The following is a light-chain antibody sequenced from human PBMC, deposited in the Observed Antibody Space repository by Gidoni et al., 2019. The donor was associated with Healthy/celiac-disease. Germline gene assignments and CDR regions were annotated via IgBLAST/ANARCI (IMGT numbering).Light chain of an antibody. V-gene: IGKV3-11*01. CDR1: QRVSSY. CDR3: QQRSNWPWT. Sequence: EIVLRQYPSTLSLSPGERATLSCRASQRVSSYLTWYQQKPGQAPRLLIYDASNRATGIPARFSGSGSGTDFTLTISSLQPEDFAVYYCQQRSNWPWTFGQGTKVEIK. CDR2: DAS. J-gene: IGKJ1*01.